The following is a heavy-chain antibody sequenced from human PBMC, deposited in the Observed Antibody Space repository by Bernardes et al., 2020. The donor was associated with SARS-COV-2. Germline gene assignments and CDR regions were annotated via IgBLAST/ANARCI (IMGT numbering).Heavy chain of an antibody. CDR1: GNSLTAAS. D-gene: IGHD3-3*01. CDR3: PTDSISGIVIMAWVY. V-gene: IGHV1-24*01. CDR2: FDPQYGDP. Sequence: ASVTVSCKVSGNSLTAASIYWVRPAPGKGLEWMGSFDPQYGDPIYAQKFQGRITMTEDTSTDTAYMELSGLRPEDTAVYYYPTDSISGIVIMAWVYWGQGTLITVAS. J-gene: IGHJ4*02.